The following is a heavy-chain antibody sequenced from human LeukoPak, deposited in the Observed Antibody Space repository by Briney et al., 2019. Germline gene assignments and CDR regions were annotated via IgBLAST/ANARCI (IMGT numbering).Heavy chain of an antibody. D-gene: IGHD2-2*01. CDR2: IKQDGSDN. CDR3: ARVPREYQLLALGYNWFDS. J-gene: IGHJ5*01. CDR1: GFTFSSYW. Sequence: PGGSLRLSCAASGFTFSSYWMSWVRQAPGKGLEWVANIKQDGSDNFYLDSVKGRFTISRDNAKNSLYLQMTFLKAEDTAVYFCARVPREYQLLALGYNWFDSWGQGTLVTVSS. V-gene: IGHV3-7*01.